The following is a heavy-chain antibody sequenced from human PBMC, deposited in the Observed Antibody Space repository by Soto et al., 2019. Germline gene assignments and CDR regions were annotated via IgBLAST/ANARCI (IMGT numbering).Heavy chain of an antibody. Sequence: GGPLRLSCAASGFTFSSYSMNWVRQAPGKGLEWVSSISSSSSYIYYADSVKGRFTISRDNAKNSLYLQMNSLRAEDTAVYYCARARDIVVVPAAPFDYWGQGTLVTVSS. D-gene: IGHD2-2*01. V-gene: IGHV3-21*01. CDR2: ISSSSSYI. CDR1: GFTFSSYS. J-gene: IGHJ4*02. CDR3: ARARDIVVVPAAPFDY.